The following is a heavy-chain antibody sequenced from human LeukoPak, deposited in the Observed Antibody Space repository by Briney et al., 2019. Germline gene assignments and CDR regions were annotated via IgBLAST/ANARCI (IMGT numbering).Heavy chain of an antibody. D-gene: IGHD3/OR15-3a*01. CDR3: ARPHLDLRTGFDY. V-gene: IGHV3-7*01. CDR2: IKQDGSEK. CDR1: GFTFSSDW. Sequence: GGSLRLSCAASGFTFSSDWMSWVRQAPGKGLEWVANIKQDGSEKYYVDSVKGGFTISRDNAKNSLYLQMNSLRADDTAVYYCARPHLDLRTGFDYWGQGTLVTVSS. J-gene: IGHJ4*02.